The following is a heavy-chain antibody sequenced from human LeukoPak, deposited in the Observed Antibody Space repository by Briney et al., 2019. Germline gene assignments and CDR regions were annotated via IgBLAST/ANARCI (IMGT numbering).Heavy chain of an antibody. CDR1: GFTFSSYA. CDR3: AKAFWGYYYGSGSYLSY. D-gene: IGHD3-10*01. J-gene: IGHJ4*02. V-gene: IGHV3-30*18. CDR2: ISYDGSNK. Sequence: GGSLRLSCAASGFTFSSYAMSWVRQAPGKGLEWVAVISYDGSNKYYADSVKGRFTISRDNSKNTLYLQMNSLRAEDTAVYYCAKAFWGYYYGSGSYLSYWGQGTLVTVSS.